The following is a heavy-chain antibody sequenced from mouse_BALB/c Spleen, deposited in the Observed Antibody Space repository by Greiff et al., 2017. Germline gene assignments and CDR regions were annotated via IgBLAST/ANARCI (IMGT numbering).Heavy chain of an antibody. Sequence: VQLKQSGAELVKPGASVKLSCTASGFNIKDTYMHWVKQRPEQGLEWIGRIDPANGNTKYDPKFQGKATITADTSSNTAYLQLSSLTSEDTAVYYCARTAYYYGSSYEYYFDYWGQGTTLTVSS. CDR1: GFNIKDTY. D-gene: IGHD1-1*01. V-gene: IGHV14-3*02. J-gene: IGHJ2*01. CDR2: IDPANGNT. CDR3: ARTAYYYGSSYEYYFDY.